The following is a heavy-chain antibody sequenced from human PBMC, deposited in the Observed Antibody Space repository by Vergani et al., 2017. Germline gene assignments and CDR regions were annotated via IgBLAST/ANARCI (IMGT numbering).Heavy chain of an antibody. CDR3: ARVGTSSNRDYFDY. V-gene: IGHV1-2*02. CDR2: INPNSGGT. D-gene: IGHD1-14*01. Sequence: QVQLVQSGAEVKKPGASVKVSCKASGYTFTDYFMHWVRQAPGQGLEWMGWINPNSGGTNYAQKFQGRVTMTRDTSISTAYMELSNVGSDDTAVYYCARVGTSSNRDYFDYWGQGTLVTVSA. J-gene: IGHJ4*02. CDR1: GYTFTDYF.